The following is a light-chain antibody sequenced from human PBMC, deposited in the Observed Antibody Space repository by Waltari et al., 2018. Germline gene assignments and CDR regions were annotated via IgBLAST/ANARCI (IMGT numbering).Light chain of an antibody. CDR1: SGHSNNI. CDR3: ETGGHGTWV. V-gene: IGLV4-69*01. J-gene: IGLJ3*02. CDR2: VNSDGSH. Sequence: QLLLTQSPSASASLGASVKLTCTLSSGHSNNIIAWLQQQPGKDPRYLMRVNSDGSHSKGDEIPDRFSGSSSGAERYLTISSVQSEDEADYYCETGGHGTWVFGGGTKLTVL.